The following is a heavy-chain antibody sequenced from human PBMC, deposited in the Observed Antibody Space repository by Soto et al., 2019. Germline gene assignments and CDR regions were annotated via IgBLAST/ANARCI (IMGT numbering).Heavy chain of an antibody. CDR3: VRDQDSRGYSVFNL. Sequence: PGGSLRLSCAASGFTFSSYWMHWVRQVPGKGLVWVSHINSDGTHTTYADSVKGRFTISRDNARNTLYLQMNSLRADDTAVYFCVRDQDSRGYSVFNLWGQGAQVTVSS. CDR1: GFTFSSYW. V-gene: IGHV3-74*03. CDR2: INSDGTHT. J-gene: IGHJ5*02. D-gene: IGHD3-22*01.